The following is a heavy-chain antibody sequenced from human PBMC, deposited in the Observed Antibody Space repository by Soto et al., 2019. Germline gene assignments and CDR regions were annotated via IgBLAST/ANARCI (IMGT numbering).Heavy chain of an antibody. V-gene: IGHV4-39*01. CDR2: IYYSGST. CDR3: ARLEGGVGDYSFDY. D-gene: IGHD4-17*01. CDR1: GGSISSSSYY. Sequence: TSETLSLTCTVSGGSISSSSYYRGWIRQPPGKGLEWIGSIYYSGSTYYNPSLKSRVTISVDTSKNQFSLKLSSVTAADTAVYYCARLEGGVGDYSFDYWGQGTLVTVSS. J-gene: IGHJ4*02.